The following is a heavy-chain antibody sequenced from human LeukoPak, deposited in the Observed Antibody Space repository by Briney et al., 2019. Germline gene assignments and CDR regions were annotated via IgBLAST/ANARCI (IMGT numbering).Heavy chain of an antibody. CDR3: ARFREGNYFDY. J-gene: IGHJ4*02. CDR2: IYSGGST. Sequence: PGGSLRLSCAAAGFTVSSNYMSWVRQAPGKGLEWVSVIYSGGSTYYADSVKGRFTISRDNSKNTLYLQMNSLRAEDTAVYYCARFREGNYFDYWGQGTLVTVSS. CDR1: GFTVSSNY. V-gene: IGHV3-53*01.